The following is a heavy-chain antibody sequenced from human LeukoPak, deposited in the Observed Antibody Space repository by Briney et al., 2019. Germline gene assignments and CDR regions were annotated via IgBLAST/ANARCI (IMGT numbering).Heavy chain of an antibody. CDR3: AGPSDYYFDY. D-gene: IGHD2-21*01. Sequence: SQTLSLTCTVSGGSISSGSYSWSWIRQPAGKGLEWIGRFYTSGSTNYNPFLKSRVTISVDTSKNQFSLRLSSVTAADTAVYYCAGPSDYYFDYWGRGTLVTVSS. CDR2: FYTSGST. CDR1: GGSISSGSYS. J-gene: IGHJ4*02. V-gene: IGHV4-61*02.